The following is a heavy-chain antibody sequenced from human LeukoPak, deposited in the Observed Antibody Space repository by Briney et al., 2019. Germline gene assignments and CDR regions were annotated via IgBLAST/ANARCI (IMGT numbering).Heavy chain of an antibody. D-gene: IGHD4-17*01. Sequence: ASVKVSCKASGYTLTSYGISWVRQAPGQGLEWMGWISAYNGNTNYAQKLQGRVTMTTDTSTSTAYMELRSLRSDDTAVYYCARDRVTTVTTHFDYWGQGTLVTVSS. CDR3: ARDRVTTVTTHFDY. V-gene: IGHV1-18*01. CDR2: ISAYNGNT. CDR1: GYTLTSYG. J-gene: IGHJ4*02.